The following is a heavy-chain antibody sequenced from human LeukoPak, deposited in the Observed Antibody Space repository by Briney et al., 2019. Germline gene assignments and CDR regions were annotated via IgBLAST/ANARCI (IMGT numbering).Heavy chain of an antibody. CDR1: GYTFTGYY. D-gene: IGHD5-12*01. V-gene: IGHV1-2*02. CDR3: ARVQTYGGYES. CDR2: IYPDSGGT. J-gene: IGHJ5*02. Sequence: VASVKVSCKASGYTFTGYYIHWVRQAPGQGLEWMGWIYPDSGGTNYAQKFQGRVTMTRDTSISTACMELSRLRSDDTAVYYCARVQTYGGYESWGQGTLVTVSS.